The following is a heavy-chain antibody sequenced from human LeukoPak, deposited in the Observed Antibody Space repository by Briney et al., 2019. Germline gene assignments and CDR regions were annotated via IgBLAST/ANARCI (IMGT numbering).Heavy chain of an antibody. CDR2: INHSGST. D-gene: IGHD2-15*01. CDR3: ARFPLGYCSGGSCYSRGFDY. Sequence: PSETLSLTCAVYGGSFSGYYWSWIRQPPGKGLEWIGEINHSGSTNYNPSLKSRVTISVDTSKDQFSLKLSSVTAADTAVYYCARFPLGYCSGGSCYSRGFDYWGQGTLVTVSS. CDR1: GGSFSGYY. J-gene: IGHJ4*02. V-gene: IGHV4-34*01.